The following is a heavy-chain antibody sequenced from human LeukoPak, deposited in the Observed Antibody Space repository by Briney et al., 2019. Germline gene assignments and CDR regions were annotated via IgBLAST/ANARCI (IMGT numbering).Heavy chain of an antibody. CDR1: GFTFSSYW. V-gene: IGHV3-7*01. CDR3: AKGQQRFDY. CDR2: IKQDGSEK. J-gene: IGHJ4*02. D-gene: IGHD6-25*01. Sequence: PGGSLRLSCAASGFTFSSYWMSWVLQAPGKGLEWVANIKQDGSEKYYLDSVRGRFSISRDNAKNSLYLQMNNLRVEDTAVYYCAKGQQRFDYWGQGTLVTVSS.